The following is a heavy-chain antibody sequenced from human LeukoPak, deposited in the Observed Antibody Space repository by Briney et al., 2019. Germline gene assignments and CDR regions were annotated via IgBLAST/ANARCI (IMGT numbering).Heavy chain of an antibody. D-gene: IGHD2-2*02. CDR2: IIPIFGTA. J-gene: IGHJ3*02. V-gene: IGHV1-69*05. Sequence: ASVKVSCKASGGTFSSYAISWVRQAPGQGLEWMGGIIPIFGTANYAQKFQGRVTITTDESTSTAYMELSSLRSEDTAVYYCASHYCSSTSCYTDAFDIWGQGTMVTVSS. CDR3: ASHYCSSTSCYTDAFDI. CDR1: GGTFSSYA.